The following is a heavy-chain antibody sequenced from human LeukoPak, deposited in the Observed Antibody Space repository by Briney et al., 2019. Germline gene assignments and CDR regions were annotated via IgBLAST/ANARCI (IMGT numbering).Heavy chain of an antibody. CDR3: ARDFFGWSSLGH. V-gene: IGHV3-7*01. Sequence: TGGSLRLSCAAPGFTFRSNWMNWVRQAPGKGLEWVAHVQPDGSAKIYADSVKGRFTISRDNAKDSVYLQMNSLRVEDTAVYYCARDFFGWSSLGHWGQGTLVTVSS. CDR1: GFTFRSNW. J-gene: IGHJ1*01. D-gene: IGHD6-19*01. CDR2: VQPDGSAK.